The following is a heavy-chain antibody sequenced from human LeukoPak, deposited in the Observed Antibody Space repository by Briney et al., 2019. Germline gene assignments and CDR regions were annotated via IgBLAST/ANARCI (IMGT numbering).Heavy chain of an antibody. CDR1: GFTFSSYA. J-gene: IGHJ4*02. D-gene: IGHD5-12*01. V-gene: IGHV3-30*04. CDR3: AREISGYDDYYFDY. Sequence: PGRSLRLSCAASGFTFSSYAMHWVRQAPGKGLEWVAVISYDGSNKYYADSVKGRFTISRDNSKNTLYLQVNSLRAEDTAVYYCAREISGYDDYYFDYWGQGTLVTVSS. CDR2: ISYDGSNK.